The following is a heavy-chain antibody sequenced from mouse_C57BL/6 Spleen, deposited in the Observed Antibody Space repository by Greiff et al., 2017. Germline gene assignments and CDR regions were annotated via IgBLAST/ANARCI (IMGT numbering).Heavy chain of an antibody. CDR3: ARGGYAYYYAMDY. CDR2: ISSGSSTI. Sequence: EVKVVESGGGLVKPGGSLKLSCAASGFTFSDYGMHWVRQAPEKGLEWVAYISSGSSTIYYADTVKGRFTISRDNAKNTLFLQMTSLRSEYTAMYYCARGGYAYYYAMDYWGQGTSVTVSS. CDR1: GFTFSDYG. J-gene: IGHJ4*01. V-gene: IGHV5-17*01. D-gene: IGHD2-2*01.